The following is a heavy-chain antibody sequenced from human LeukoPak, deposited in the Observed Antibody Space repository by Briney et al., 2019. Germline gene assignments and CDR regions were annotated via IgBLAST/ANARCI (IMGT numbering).Heavy chain of an antibody. Sequence: SGTLSLTCTVSGGSISSGGYYWRWIRQHPGKGLEWIGYIYYSGSTYYNPSLKSRVTISVDTSKNQFSLKLSSVTAADTAVYYCARGPSAVTTSGVDYWGQGTLVTVSS. J-gene: IGHJ4*02. V-gene: IGHV4-31*03. CDR2: IYYSGST. CDR1: GGSISSGGYY. D-gene: IGHD4-17*01. CDR3: ARGPSAVTTSGVDY.